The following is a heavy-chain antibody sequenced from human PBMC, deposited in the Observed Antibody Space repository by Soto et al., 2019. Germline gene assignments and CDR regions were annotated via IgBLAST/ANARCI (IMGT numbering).Heavy chain of an antibody. Sequence: SETLSLTCTVSGGSISSGGYYWSWIRQHPGKGLEWIGYIYYSGSTYYNPSLKSRVTISVDTSKNQFSLKLSTVTAADTAVYYCARVGIYCSSTSCPRFDPWGQGTLVTVSS. V-gene: IGHV4-31*03. CDR3: ARVGIYCSSTSCPRFDP. J-gene: IGHJ5*02. CDR1: GGSISSGGYY. CDR2: IYYSGST. D-gene: IGHD2-2*01.